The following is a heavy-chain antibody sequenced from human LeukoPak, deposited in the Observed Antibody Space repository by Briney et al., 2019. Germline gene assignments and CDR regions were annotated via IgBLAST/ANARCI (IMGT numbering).Heavy chain of an antibody. Sequence: ASVKVSCKASGYTFTSYGISWVRQAPGQGLEWMGWISAYNGNTNYAQKLQGRVTMTTDTSTSTAYMELRSLRSDDTAVYYCAGGRLIAVAPAGPDYWGQGTLVTVSS. CDR2: ISAYNGNT. CDR1: GYTFTSYG. J-gene: IGHJ4*02. CDR3: AGGRLIAVAPAGPDY. V-gene: IGHV1-18*01. D-gene: IGHD6-19*01.